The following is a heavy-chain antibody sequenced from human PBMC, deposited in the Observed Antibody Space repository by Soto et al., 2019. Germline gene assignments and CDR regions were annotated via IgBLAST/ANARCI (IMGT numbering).Heavy chain of an antibody. CDR3: ARASGPGGYDGMDV. CDR2: ISYDGSNK. D-gene: IGHD2-15*01. CDR1: GFTFSSYA. Sequence: PGGSLRLSCAASGFTFSSYAMHWVRQAPGKGLEWVAVISYDGSNKYYADSVKGRFTISRDNSKNTLYLQMNSLRAEDTAVYYCARASGPGGYDGMDVWGQGTTVTVSS. V-gene: IGHV3-30-3*01. J-gene: IGHJ6*02.